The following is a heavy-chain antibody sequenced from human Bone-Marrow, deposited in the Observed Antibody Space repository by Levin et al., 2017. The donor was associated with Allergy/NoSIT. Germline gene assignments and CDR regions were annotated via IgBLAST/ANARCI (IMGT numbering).Heavy chain of an antibody. Sequence: GGSLRLSCAASGFTFSNHGMHWVRQAPDKGLDWVAVISNDGTATYYADSVKGRFTISRDNSKNTLYLQMNSLRPEDTAVYYCAKEGVSETSLYAFDIWGQGTMVSVSS. V-gene: IGHV3-30*18. D-gene: IGHD1-26*01. J-gene: IGHJ3*02. CDR1: GFTFSNHG. CDR2: ISNDGTAT. CDR3: AKEGVSETSLYAFDI.